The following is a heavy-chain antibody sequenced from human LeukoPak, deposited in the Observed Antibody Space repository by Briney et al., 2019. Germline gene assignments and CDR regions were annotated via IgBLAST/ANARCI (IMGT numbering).Heavy chain of an antibody. CDR2: INHSGST. V-gene: IGHV4-34*01. CDR3: ARGALRRDYFDY. J-gene: IGHJ4*02. Sequence: PSETLSLTCAVYGGSFSGYYWSWIRQPPGKGLEWIGEINHSGSTNYNPSLKSRVTISVDTSKNQFYLKLSSVTAADTAVYYCARGALRRDYFDYWGQGTLVTVSS. CDR1: GGSFSGYY.